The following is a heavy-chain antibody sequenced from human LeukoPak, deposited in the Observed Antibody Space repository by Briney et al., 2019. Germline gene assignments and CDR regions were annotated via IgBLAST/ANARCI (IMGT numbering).Heavy chain of an antibody. V-gene: IGHV1-69*04. D-gene: IGHD3-10*01. J-gene: IGHJ5*02. CDR3: ARESGEYYGSGSYYFSWFDP. CDR2: IIPILGIA. Sequence: SVKVSCKASGGTFSSYAISWVRQAPGQGLEWMGRIIPILGIANYAQKFQGRVTITADKSTSTAYMELSSLRSEDTAVYYCARESGEYYGSGSYYFSWFDPWGQGTLVTVSS. CDR1: GGTFSSYA.